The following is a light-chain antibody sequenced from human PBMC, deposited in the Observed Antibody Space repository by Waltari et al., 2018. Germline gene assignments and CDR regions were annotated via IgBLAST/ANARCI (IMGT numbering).Light chain of an antibody. Sequence: QSVLTQPPSASGTPGQSIAISCSGSPSNIGNTYVDWYQQFPGTAPKPLIYRNNQRPSGVPDRFAGSKSGPSASLAISGLQSEDEADYYCAAWDDSLSGVVFGGGTKVTVL. J-gene: IGLJ2*01. CDR3: AAWDDSLSGVV. V-gene: IGLV1-47*01. CDR2: RNN. CDR1: PSNIGNTY.